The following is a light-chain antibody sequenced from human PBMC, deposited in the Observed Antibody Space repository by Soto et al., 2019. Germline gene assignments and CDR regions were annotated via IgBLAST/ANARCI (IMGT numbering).Light chain of an antibody. Sequence: DIQLTQSPSSVSASVGDRVTLTCRASQGISNWLAWYQQKPGKAPKLLIYAASTLQGGVPSRFSGSFSGTDFTLTITSLQAEDFATYFCQQAYSLPVTFGQGTKLEIK. V-gene: IGKV1-12*01. CDR3: QQAYSLPVT. CDR1: QGISNW. J-gene: IGKJ2*01. CDR2: AAS.